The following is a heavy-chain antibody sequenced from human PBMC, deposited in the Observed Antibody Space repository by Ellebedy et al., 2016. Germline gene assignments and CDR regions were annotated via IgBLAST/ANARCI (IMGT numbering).Heavy chain of an antibody. D-gene: IGHD3-3*01. CDR3: ARDGSEWSRDL. CDR1: GFSFSDSY. J-gene: IGHJ5*02. V-gene: IGHV3-11*04. Sequence: GGSLRLSXAASGFSFSDSYMNWIRQAPGKGPEWVSYISGSGTDIQYADSVKGRFTISRDNAKNSVYLQMNSLRVEDTAVYYCARDGSEWSRDLWGQGTLVTVSS. CDR2: ISGSGTDI.